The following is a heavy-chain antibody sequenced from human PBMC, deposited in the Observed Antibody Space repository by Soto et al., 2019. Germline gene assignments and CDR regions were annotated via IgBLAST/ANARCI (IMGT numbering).Heavy chain of an antibody. V-gene: IGHV3-30*03. CDR1: GFTFSHYG. CDR2: ISYDGSNK. J-gene: IGHJ4*02. Sequence: QVQLVESGGGVVQPGRSLRLSCAASGFTFSHYGIHWVRQAPGKGLEWLAVISYDGSNKHYADSVKGRFTVSRDNSKNTLYLQMNSLRAEDTAVDFCASYSGKYQGRIDYWGQGTLVTVSS. D-gene: IGHD1-26*01. CDR3: ASYSGKYQGRIDY.